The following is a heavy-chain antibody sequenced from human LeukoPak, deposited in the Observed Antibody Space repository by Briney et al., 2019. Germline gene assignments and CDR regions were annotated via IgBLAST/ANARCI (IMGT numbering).Heavy chain of an antibody. J-gene: IGHJ3*02. CDR1: GFTFSRYW. D-gene: IGHD2-15*01. CDR3: ARDLVGNGFDI. Sequence: GGSLRLSCAASGFTFSRYWMSWVRQAPGKGLEWVANIKQDGSERYYVDSVKRRFTISRDNAKNSLYLQMNSLRAEDTAVYYCARDLVGNGFDIWGQGTMVTVSS. CDR2: IKQDGSER. V-gene: IGHV3-7*01.